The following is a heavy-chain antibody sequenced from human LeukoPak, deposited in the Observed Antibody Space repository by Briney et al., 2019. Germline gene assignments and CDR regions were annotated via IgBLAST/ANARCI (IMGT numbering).Heavy chain of an antibody. V-gene: IGHV3-33*01. CDR1: GFTFSSYG. CDR3: XXTYYYDSSGSFDY. Sequence: GGSLRLSCAASGFTFSSYGMHWVRQAPGKGLEWVAVIWYDGSNKYYADSVKGRFTISRDNSKNTLYLQMNSLRAEDTAVYYCXXTYYYDSSGSFDYWGQGTLVTVSS. J-gene: IGHJ4*02. CDR2: IWYDGSNK. D-gene: IGHD3-22*01.